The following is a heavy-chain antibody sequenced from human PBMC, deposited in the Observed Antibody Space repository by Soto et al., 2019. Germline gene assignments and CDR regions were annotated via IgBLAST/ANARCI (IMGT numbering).Heavy chain of an antibody. D-gene: IGHD2-2*02. CDR2: IYYSGST. CDR3: ARARRYCSSTSCYNGVWLDP. V-gene: IGHV4-31*03. Sequence: SETLSLTCTVSGGSISSGGYYWSWIRQHPGKGLEWIGYIYYSGSTYYNPSLKSRVTISVDTSKNQFSLKLSSVTAADTAVYYCARARRYCSSTSCYNGVWLDPWGQGTLVTVSS. CDR1: GGSISSGGYY. J-gene: IGHJ5*02.